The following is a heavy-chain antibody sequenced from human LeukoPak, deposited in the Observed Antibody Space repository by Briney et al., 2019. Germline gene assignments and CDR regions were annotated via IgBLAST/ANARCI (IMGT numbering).Heavy chain of an antibody. J-gene: IGHJ4*02. Sequence: SVKVSCKASGYTFTSYGISWVRQAPGQGLEWMGRIIPILGIANYAQKFQGRVTITADKSTSTAYMELSSLRSEDTAVYYCARDLANTIFWKAHYFDYWGQGTLVTVSS. V-gene: IGHV1-69*04. CDR3: ARDLANTIFWKAHYFDY. CDR1: GYTFTSYG. D-gene: IGHD3-9*01. CDR2: IIPILGIA.